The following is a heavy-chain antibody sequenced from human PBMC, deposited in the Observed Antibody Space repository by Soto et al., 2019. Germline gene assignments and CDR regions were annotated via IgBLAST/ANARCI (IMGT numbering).Heavy chain of an antibody. CDR2: IFYSGTT. CDR1: GVSASKADHS. J-gene: IGHJ6*02. V-gene: IGHV4-39*01. CDR3: ARHPDMDV. Sequence: SETLSLTCAGSGVSASKADHSGGWIRQPPGEGLEWIGTIFYSGTTYYNPSLRSRVTLSVDTSKNQFSLHLNSVTAADTAVYYCARHPDMDVWGQGTTVT.